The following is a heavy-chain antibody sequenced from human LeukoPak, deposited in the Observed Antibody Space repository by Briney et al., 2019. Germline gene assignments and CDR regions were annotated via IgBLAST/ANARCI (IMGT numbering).Heavy chain of an antibody. J-gene: IGHJ4*02. Sequence: SETLSLTCTVSGGSISSSSYYWGWIRQPPGKGLEWIGSIYYSGSTYYNPSLKSRVTVSVDTSKNQFSLKPSSVTAADTAVYYCATIMGATIDWGQGTLVTVSS. CDR1: GGSISSSSYY. CDR3: ATIMGATID. CDR2: IYYSGST. V-gene: IGHV4-39*01. D-gene: IGHD1-26*01.